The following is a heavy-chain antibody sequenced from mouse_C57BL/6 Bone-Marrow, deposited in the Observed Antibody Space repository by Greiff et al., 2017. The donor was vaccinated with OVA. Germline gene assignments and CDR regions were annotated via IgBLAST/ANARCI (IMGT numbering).Heavy chain of an antibody. Sequence: QVQLQQSGPELVKPGASVKISCKASGYAFSSSWMNWVKQRPGKGLEWIGRIYPGDGDTNYNGKFKGKATLTADKSSSTAYMQLSSLTSEDSAVYFCARDPLSFTPYAMDYWGQGTSVTVSS. J-gene: IGHJ4*01. CDR3: ARDPLSFTPYAMDY. CDR2: IYPGDGDT. V-gene: IGHV1-82*01. CDR1: GYAFSSSW.